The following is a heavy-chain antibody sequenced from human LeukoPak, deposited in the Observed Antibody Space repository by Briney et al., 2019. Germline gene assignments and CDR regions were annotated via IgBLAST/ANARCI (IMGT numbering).Heavy chain of an antibody. Sequence: GSVKVSCKASGYTFTSYGISWVRQAPGQGLEWMGWISAYNGNTNYAQKLQGRVTMTTDTSTSTAYMELRSLRSDDTAVYYCARYSGYDLVDYFDYWGQGTLVTVSS. CDR3: ARYSGYDLVDYFDY. CDR2: ISAYNGNT. V-gene: IGHV1-18*01. J-gene: IGHJ4*02. D-gene: IGHD5-12*01. CDR1: GYTFTSYG.